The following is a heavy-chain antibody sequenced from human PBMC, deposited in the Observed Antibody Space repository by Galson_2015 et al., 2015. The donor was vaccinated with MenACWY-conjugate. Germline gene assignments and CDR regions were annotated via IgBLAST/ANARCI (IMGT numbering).Heavy chain of an antibody. Sequence: SLRLSCAASGFTFSKYWMTWVRQAPGKGLEWVANINQDRSEKYYVDSVKSRFTISRDNAKNSLSLQMNSLRVEDTAVYYCVRDRRYCASTTCPYFYYGLDVWGQGTTVTVSS. D-gene: IGHD2-2*01. CDR1: GFTFSKYW. V-gene: IGHV3-7*03. CDR2: INQDRSEK. J-gene: IGHJ6*02. CDR3: VRDRRYCASTTCPYFYYGLDV.